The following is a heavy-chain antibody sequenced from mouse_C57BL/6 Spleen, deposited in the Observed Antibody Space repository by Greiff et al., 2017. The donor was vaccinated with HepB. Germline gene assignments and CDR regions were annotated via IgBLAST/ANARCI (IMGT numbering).Heavy chain of an antibody. CDR2: IDPSDSET. V-gene: IGHV1-52*01. CDR3: ARIYGNYPYAMDY. CDR1: GYTFTSYW. J-gene: IGHJ4*01. Sequence: VQLQQSGAELVRPGSSVKLSCKASGYTFTSYWMHWVKQRPIQGLEWIGNIDPSDSETHYNQKFKDKATLTVDKSSSTAYMQLSSLTSEDSAVYYCARIYGNYPYAMDYWGQRTSVTVSS. D-gene: IGHD2-1*01.